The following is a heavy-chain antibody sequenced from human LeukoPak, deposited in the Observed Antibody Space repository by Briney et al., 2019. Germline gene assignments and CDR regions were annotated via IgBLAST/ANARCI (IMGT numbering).Heavy chain of an antibody. Sequence: GPLRLSCAASGFTFGNYAMSWVRQAPGKGLEWVSGISNSGGSTYYADSVKGRVTISRDNSKNTLYLQMNSLRAEDTAVYYCANHLACGSTSCPPFDYWGQGTLVTVSS. J-gene: IGHJ4*02. CDR2: ISNSGGST. D-gene: IGHD2-2*01. V-gene: IGHV3-23*01. CDR1: GFTFGNYA. CDR3: ANHLACGSTSCPPFDY.